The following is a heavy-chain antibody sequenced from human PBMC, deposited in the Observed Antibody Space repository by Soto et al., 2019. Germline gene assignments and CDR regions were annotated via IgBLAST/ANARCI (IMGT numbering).Heavy chain of an antibody. Sequence: GGSLRLSCAASGFTFSSYWMSWVRQAPGKGLEWVANIKQDGSEKYYVDSVKGRFTISRDKAKNTLYLQMNSLRAEDTAVYYCARGALVVAAADYYFDYWGQGTLVTVSS. CDR3: ARGALVVAAADYYFDY. D-gene: IGHD6-13*01. CDR2: IKQDGSEK. CDR1: GFTFSSYW. V-gene: IGHV3-7*05. J-gene: IGHJ4*02.